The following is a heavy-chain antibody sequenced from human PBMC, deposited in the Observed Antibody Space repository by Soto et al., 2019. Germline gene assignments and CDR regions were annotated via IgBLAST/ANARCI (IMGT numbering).Heavy chain of an antibody. J-gene: IGHJ4*02. Sequence: QVQLVQSGTEVKKPGASVKVSCKASGYTFTGYGINWVRQAPGLGLEWVGWISPYNGQTSYSQNVQGSVTMTTDTSTSTAYMELTSLRSDDTAVYFCARTKDADYWGQGPQVTVSS. V-gene: IGHV1-18*01. CDR2: ISPYNGQT. CDR3: ARTKDADY. CDR1: GYTFTGYG.